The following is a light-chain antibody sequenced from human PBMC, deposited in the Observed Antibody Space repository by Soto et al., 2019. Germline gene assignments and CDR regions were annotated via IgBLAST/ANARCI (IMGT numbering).Light chain of an antibody. Sequence: QSALTQPASVSGSPGQSITISCTGTNSDIGGYNLVSWYQQHPGKAPKLMIYESTQRPSGVSNRFSASKSDNTASLTLSGLQAEDEADYYCCSYAGSSTVVFGGGTKLTVL. CDR1: NSDIGGYNL. J-gene: IGLJ2*01. V-gene: IGLV2-23*01. CDR3: CSYAGSSTVV. CDR2: EST.